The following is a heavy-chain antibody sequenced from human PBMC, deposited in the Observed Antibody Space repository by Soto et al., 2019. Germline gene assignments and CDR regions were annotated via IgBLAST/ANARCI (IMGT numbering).Heavy chain of an antibody. CDR3: ARGRYGDY. Sequence: QVHLVRSGAEVKKPGASVKVSCKCSGYTFTSYGITWVRQAPGQGLEWMGWISAHNGNTDYAQKVQGRVTVTRDTSTSTAYMELRSLRSDDTAVYYCARGRYGDYWGQGALVTVSS. CDR1: GYTFTSYG. J-gene: IGHJ4*02. V-gene: IGHV1-18*01. D-gene: IGHD1-1*01. CDR2: ISAHNGNT.